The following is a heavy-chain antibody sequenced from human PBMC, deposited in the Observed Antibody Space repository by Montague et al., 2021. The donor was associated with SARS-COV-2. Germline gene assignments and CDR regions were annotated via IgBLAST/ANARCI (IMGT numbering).Heavy chain of an antibody. J-gene: IGHJ4*02. D-gene: IGHD6-13*01. V-gene: IGHV4-61*01. CDR3: TRGIDSYKTGY. CDR2: LFHIDTA. CDR1: DGSVISTYPH. Sequence: SETLSLTCTVSDGSVISTYPHWHWVRQSPGRGLEWIGGYLFHIDTADYNASLRSPVTISVDTSKNQFSLKLTSVTAADTAVYYCTRGIDSYKTGYWGQGIQVTVSS.